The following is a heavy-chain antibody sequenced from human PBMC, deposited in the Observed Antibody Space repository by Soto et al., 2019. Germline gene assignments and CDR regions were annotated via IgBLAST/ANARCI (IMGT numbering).Heavy chain of an antibody. D-gene: IGHD2-15*01. V-gene: IGHV1-18*01. CDR1: GYTFTSYG. CDR2: ISGYNGKT. CDR3: ARAGDIVGVVVKGKEDDAFDI. Sequence: ASVKVSCKASGYTFTSYGISWVRQAPGQGLEWMGWISGYNGKTNYAQKVQGRVTMTTDTSTSTAYMELRSLRPDDTAVYYCARAGDIVGVVVKGKEDDAFDIWGQRTMVTVSS. J-gene: IGHJ3*02.